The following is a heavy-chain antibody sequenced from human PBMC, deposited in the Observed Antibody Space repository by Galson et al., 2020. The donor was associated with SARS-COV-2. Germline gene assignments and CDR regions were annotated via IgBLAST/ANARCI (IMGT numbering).Heavy chain of an antibody. D-gene: IGHD3-3*01. CDR3: ARVLFYDPTAFDH. Sequence: SETLSLTCSVSGGSISSSDYYWGWIRQPPGKGQEWIGSINFRGSTYYNPSLKSRVTISVGTSKNQFSLKLTSVTAADTALYFCARVLFYDPTAFDHWGQGTLVTVSS. V-gene: IGHV4-39*07. J-gene: IGHJ4*02. CDR1: GGSISSSDYY. CDR2: INFRGST.